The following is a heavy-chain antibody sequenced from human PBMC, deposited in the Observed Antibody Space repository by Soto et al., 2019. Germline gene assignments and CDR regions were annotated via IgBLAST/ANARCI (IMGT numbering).Heavy chain of an antibody. J-gene: IGHJ4*02. D-gene: IGHD4-17*01. V-gene: IGHV1-18*01. CDR2: ISAYNGNT. CDR1: GYTFTSYG. Sequence: QVQLVQSGAEVKKPGASVKVSCKASGYTFTSYGIIWVRQAPGQGLEWMGWISAYNGNTNYAQKLQGRVTMTTDTSTSTAYMELRSLRSDDTAVYYCARDVIYGDYEYYFDYWGQGTLVTVSS. CDR3: ARDVIYGDYEYYFDY.